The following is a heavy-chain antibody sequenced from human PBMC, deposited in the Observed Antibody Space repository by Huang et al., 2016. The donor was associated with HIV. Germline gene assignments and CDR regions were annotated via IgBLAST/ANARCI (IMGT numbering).Heavy chain of an antibody. V-gene: IGHV3-30*04. D-gene: IGHD3-16*02. CDR3: ARSEPSRYHFDY. Sequence: QVQLVESGGGVVQPGRSLRLFCAASGFTFSNYAMNLVRKAPGKGLEGVAIISNEGRTKYYADSVKGRFTISRDNSKNAVYLQMNRLRAEDTAVYYCARSEPSRYHFDYWGQGTLVTVSS. J-gene: IGHJ4*02. CDR2: ISNEGRTK. CDR1: GFTFSNYA.